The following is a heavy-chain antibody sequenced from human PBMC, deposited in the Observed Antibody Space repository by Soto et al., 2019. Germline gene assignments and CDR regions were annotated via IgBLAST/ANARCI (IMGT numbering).Heavy chain of an antibody. V-gene: IGHV4-30-4*01. CDR3: ARAGYYPNNFDY. CDR1: GGSISSGDYY. CDR2: IYYSGST. Sequence: SETLSLTCTVSGGSISSGDYYWSWIRQPPGKGLEWIGYIYYSGSTYYNPSLKSRVTISVDTSKNQFSLKLSSVTAADTAVYYCARAGYYPNNFDYWGQGTLVTVSS. J-gene: IGHJ4*02. D-gene: IGHD3-22*01.